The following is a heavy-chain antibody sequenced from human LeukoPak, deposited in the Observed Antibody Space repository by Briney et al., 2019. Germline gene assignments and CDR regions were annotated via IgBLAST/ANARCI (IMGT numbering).Heavy chain of an antibody. J-gene: IGHJ5*02. CDR2: ISGSGGTT. CDR3: AKDRYSNYGNWFDP. D-gene: IGHD4-11*01. V-gene: IGHV3-23*01. CDR1: GFTFNSYA. Sequence: PGGSLRLSCAASGFTFNSYAMNWVRQAPGKGLEWLSGISGSGGTTYYADSVKGRFTISRDNPKNTLYLQMNSLRAEDTAVYYCAKDRYSNYGNWFDPWGQGTLVTVFS.